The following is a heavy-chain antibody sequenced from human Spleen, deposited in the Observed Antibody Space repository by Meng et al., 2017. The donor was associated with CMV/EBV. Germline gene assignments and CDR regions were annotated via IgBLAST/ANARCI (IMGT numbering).Heavy chain of an antibody. CDR1: GYTFTGYS. Sequence: ASVKVSCKASGYTFTGYSIHWVRQAPGQGLEWMGWINPDSGGTNYPQKFQGRVTMTGDTSISTAYMELSRLRSDDTAVYYCASPRSVRATLVGYYYYYGMDVWGQGTTVTVSS. CDR2: INPDSGGT. J-gene: IGHJ6*02. CDR3: ASPRSVRATLVGYYYYYGMDV. V-gene: IGHV1-2*02. D-gene: IGHD1-26*01.